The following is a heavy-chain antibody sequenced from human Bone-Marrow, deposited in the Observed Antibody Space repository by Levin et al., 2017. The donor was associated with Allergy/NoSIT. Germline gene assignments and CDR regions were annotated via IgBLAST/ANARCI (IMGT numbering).Heavy chain of an antibody. CDR3: ARQREDFGERWFFDY. Sequence: RPSETLSLICSVSGVSISSGVYYWTWIRQPPGKGLEWIGYIYSSENTFYNPSLKSRVSLSVDTSKNQVSLKLRSVTAADTAVYYCARQREDFGERWFFDYWGQGYLVTVSS. D-gene: IGHD3-10*01. J-gene: IGHJ4*02. CDR1: GVSISSGVYY. V-gene: IGHV4-30-4*01. CDR2: IYSSENT.